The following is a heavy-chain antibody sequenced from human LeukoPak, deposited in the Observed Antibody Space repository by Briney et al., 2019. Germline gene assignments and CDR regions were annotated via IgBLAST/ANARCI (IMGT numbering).Heavy chain of an antibody. CDR3: ARCLEGGDILTGSGY. D-gene: IGHD3-9*01. CDR2: ISYDGSNK. CDR1: GFTFSSYA. V-gene: IGHV3-30-3*01. Sequence: GGSLRLSCAASGFTFSSYAMRWVRQAPGKGLEWVAVISYDGSNKYYADSVKGRFTISRDNSKNTLYLQMNSLRAEDTAVYYCARCLEGGDILTGSGYWGQGTLVTVSS. J-gene: IGHJ4*02.